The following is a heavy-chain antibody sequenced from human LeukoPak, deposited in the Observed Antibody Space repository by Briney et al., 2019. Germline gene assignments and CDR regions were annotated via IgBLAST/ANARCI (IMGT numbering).Heavy chain of an antibody. J-gene: IGHJ5*02. CDR1: GGTFSSYA. CDR2: IIPIFGTA. V-gene: IGHV1-69*13. CDR3: ARAPRPNYDSSGDSWFDP. Sequence: SVKVSCKASGGTFSSYAISWVRQAPGQGLEWMGGIIPIFGTANYAQKFQGRVTITADESTSTAYMELSSLRSEDTAVYYCARAPRPNYDSSGDSWFDPWGQGTLVTVSS. D-gene: IGHD3-22*01.